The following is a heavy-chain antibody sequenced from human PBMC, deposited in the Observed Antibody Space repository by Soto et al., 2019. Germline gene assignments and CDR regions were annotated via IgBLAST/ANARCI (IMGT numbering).Heavy chain of an antibody. Sequence: PSETLSLTCTVSGGSISSGGYYWSWIRQHPGKGLEWIGYIYYSGNTYYNPSLKSRVTISVDTSKNQFSLKLSSVTAADTAVYYCAREAAAGYYYYYGMDVWGQGTKVTV. CDR2: IYYSGNT. CDR1: GGSISSGGYY. V-gene: IGHV4-31*03. J-gene: IGHJ6*02. CDR3: AREAAAGYYYYYGMDV. D-gene: IGHD6-13*01.